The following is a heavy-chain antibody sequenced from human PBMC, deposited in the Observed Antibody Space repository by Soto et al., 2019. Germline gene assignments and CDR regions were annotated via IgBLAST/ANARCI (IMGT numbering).Heavy chain of an antibody. J-gene: IGHJ6*02. V-gene: IGHV3-21*01. D-gene: IGHD2-2*02. CDR3: AREYTACPLAYGLDV. CDR2: ISSRSDI. Sequence: VGSLRLSCVGSGFTFSTYSINWVRQAPGKGLEWVSSISSRSDIYYADSVEGRFTISRDNAKNSVSLQMHSLRAEDTAVYYCAREYTACPLAYGLDVWGQGTTGTVSS. CDR1: GFTFSTYS.